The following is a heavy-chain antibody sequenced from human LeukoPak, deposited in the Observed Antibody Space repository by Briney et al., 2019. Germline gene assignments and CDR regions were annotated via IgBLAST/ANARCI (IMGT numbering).Heavy chain of an antibody. CDR1: GFTFSSYA. Sequence: GGSLRLSCAASGFTFSSYAMHWVRQAPGKGLEYVSAISSNGGSTYYANSVKGRFTISRDNSKNTLYLQMGSLRAEDMAVYYCAREWRTGYCSGGSXXYYFDXXXXGTLVTV. D-gene: IGHD2-15*01. CDR3: AREWRTGYCSGGSXXYYFDX. V-gene: IGHV3-64*01. J-gene: IGHJ4*02. CDR2: ISSNGGST.